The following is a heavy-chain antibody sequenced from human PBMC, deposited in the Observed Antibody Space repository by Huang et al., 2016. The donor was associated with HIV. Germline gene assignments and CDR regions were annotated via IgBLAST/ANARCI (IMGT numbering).Heavy chain of an antibody. CDR1: GYKFTSYW. D-gene: IGHD4-4*01. V-gene: IGHV5-51*01. J-gene: IGHJ4*02. CDR2: SYPGDSDT. CDR3: ARQRAYGSTYADY. Sequence: EVQLVQSGAEVKKSGESLKISCKGSGYKFTSYWIGWVRQTPGKGLEGRGSSYPGDSDTRYRPSFQGQVTSSADKSISTAYLQWSSLKASDTAMYYCARQRAYGSTYADYWGQGTLVTVSS.